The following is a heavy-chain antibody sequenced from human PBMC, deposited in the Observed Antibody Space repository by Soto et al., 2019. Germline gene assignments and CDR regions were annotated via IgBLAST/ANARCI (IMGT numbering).Heavy chain of an antibody. J-gene: IGHJ4*02. V-gene: IGHV4-59*01. CDR1: GGSISNYY. Sequence: SETLSLTCTVSGGSISNYYWSWIRQSPGKGLEWIGYISYIGTTNYNPSLKSRVTISVDTSKNQFSLRLTSVTAADTAVYYCVRGGGGYGNGMIDYWGQGTPVTVSS. CDR3: VRGGGGYGNGMIDY. D-gene: IGHD5-18*01. CDR2: ISYIGTT.